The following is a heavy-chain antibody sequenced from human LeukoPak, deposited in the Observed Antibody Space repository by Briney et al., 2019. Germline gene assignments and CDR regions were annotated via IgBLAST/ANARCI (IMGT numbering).Heavy chain of an antibody. D-gene: IGHD2-15*01. CDR3: ARRYCSGGSCYYYFDY. J-gene: IGHJ4*02. Sequence: GESLQISSKGSGYCFTSYWIGWVRQMPGKGLEWMGIIYPGDSDTRYSPSFQGQVTISADKSISTAYLQWSSLKASDTAMYYCARRYCSGGSCYYYFDYWGQGTLVTVSS. CDR2: IYPGDSDT. CDR1: GYCFTSYW. V-gene: IGHV5-51*01.